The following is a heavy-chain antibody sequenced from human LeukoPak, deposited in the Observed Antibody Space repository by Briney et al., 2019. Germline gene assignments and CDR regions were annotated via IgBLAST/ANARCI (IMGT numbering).Heavy chain of an antibody. D-gene: IGHD4-17*01. V-gene: IGHV1-2*02. CDR2: INPNSGDT. CDR3: AKNPYGYYFDY. Sequence: GASVKVSCKASGYTFTGYYLHWVRQAPGQGLEWMGWINPNSGDTNYAQKFQGRVTMTRDTSIRTAYMELSGLRSGDTAVYYCAKNPYGYYFDYWGQGTLVTVSS. J-gene: IGHJ4*02. CDR1: GYTFTGYY.